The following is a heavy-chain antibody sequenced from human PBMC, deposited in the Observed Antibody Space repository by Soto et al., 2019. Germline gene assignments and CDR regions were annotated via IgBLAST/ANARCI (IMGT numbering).Heavy chain of an antibody. D-gene: IGHD3-9*01. CDR3: ASDILTGPPDY. V-gene: IGHV3-20*04. CDR1: GFNFDGYG. CDR2: INWNGGST. J-gene: IGHJ4*02. Sequence: GGSLRLSCAASGFNFDGYGLILVRQAPGKGLEWVSGINWNGGSTGYADSVKGRFTISRDNAKNSLYLQMNSLRAEDTALYYCASDILTGPPDYWGQGTLVTVSS.